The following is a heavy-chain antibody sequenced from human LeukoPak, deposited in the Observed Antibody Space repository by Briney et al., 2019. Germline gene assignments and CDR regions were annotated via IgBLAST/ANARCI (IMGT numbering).Heavy chain of an antibody. Sequence: GGSLRLSCAASGFTFSSYAMSWVRQAPGKGREWVSAISGSGGSTYYADSVKGRFTISRDNSKNTLYLQMNSLRAEDTAVYYCAKAGAVVVVVAKYFDYWGQGTLVTVSS. V-gene: IGHV3-23*01. CDR1: GFTFSSYA. CDR2: ISGSGGST. CDR3: AKAGAVVVVVAKYFDY. J-gene: IGHJ4*02. D-gene: IGHD2-15*01.